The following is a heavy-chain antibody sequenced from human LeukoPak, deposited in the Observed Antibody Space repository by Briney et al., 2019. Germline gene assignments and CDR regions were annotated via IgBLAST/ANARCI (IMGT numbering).Heavy chain of an antibody. CDR1: GYTFTSYG. Sequence: SVKVSCKASGYTFTSYGISWVRQAPGQGLEWMGGIIPIFGTANYAQKFQGRVTITADESTSTAYMELSSLRSEDTAVYYCARGTDFGYCSSTSCYGQFDYWGQGTLVTVSS. CDR3: ARGTDFGYCSSTSCYGQFDY. D-gene: IGHD2-2*03. V-gene: IGHV1-69*13. J-gene: IGHJ4*02. CDR2: IIPIFGTA.